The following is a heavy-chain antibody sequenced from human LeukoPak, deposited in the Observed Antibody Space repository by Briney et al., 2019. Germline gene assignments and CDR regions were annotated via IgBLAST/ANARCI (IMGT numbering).Heavy chain of an antibody. CDR1: GFTFSSYE. CDR2: ISSSGSTI. D-gene: IGHD3-10*01. V-gene: IGHV3-48*03. CDR3: ARMVRGLTFDY. Sequence: PGGSLRLSCAASGFTFSSYEMNWVRQAPGKGLEWVSYISSSGSTIYYADSVKGRFTISRDNAKNSLYLQMNSLRAEDTAVYYCARMVRGLTFDYWGQGTLVTVSS. J-gene: IGHJ4*02.